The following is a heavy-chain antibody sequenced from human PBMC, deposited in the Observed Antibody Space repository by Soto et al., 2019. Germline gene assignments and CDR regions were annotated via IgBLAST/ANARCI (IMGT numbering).Heavy chain of an antibody. V-gene: IGHV4-61*01. D-gene: IGHD1-1*01. CDR1: GGSVSSNSYY. Sequence: QVQLQESCPGLVKPSETLSLTCAVSGGSVSSNSYYWSWIRQPPGKGLEWIAYIYYSGGTNYNPSLKSRVTISVDTSKNQFSLKLSSVTAADTAVYYCAAGWNPRPLDYWGQGTLVTVSS. CDR3: AAGWNPRPLDY. J-gene: IGHJ4*02. CDR2: IYYSGGT.